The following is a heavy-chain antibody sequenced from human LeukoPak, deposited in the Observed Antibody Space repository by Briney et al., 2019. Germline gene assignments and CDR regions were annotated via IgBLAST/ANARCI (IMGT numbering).Heavy chain of an antibody. CDR3: AREREYQLPD. CDR2: IYYSGST. D-gene: IGHD2-2*01. J-gene: IGHJ4*02. CDR1: GDSISSGGYY. V-gene: IGHV4-31*03. Sequence: SETLSLTCTVSGDSISSGGYYWGWIRQHPGKGLEWIGYIYYSGSTYYNPSLKSRVTISVDTSKNQFSLKLSSVTAADTAVYYCAREREYQLPDWGQGTLVTVSS.